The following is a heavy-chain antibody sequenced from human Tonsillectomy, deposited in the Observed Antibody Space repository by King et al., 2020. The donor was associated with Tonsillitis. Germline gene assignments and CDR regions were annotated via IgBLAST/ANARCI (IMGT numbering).Heavy chain of an antibody. J-gene: IGHJ4*02. CDR3: ARNIVVVATGIGNFDY. V-gene: IGHV4-39*01. Sequence: LQLQESGPGLVKPSETLSLTCTVSGGSISSSSYYWGWIRQPPGKGLEWIGSINYSGRTYDNPSLKSRVSISIDTSKNQFSLKLSSVTAADTAVYFCARNIVVVATGIGNFDYWGQGTLVTVSS. CDR2: INYSGRT. D-gene: IGHD2-2*02. CDR1: GGSISSSSYY.